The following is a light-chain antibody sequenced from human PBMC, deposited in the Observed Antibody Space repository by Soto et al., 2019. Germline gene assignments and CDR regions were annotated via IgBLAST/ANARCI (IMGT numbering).Light chain of an antibody. CDR2: KVS. CDR1: QSLVHSDGIAY. CDR3: MQGTHWPIT. Sequence: DVVMTQSPLSLPVTLGQPASISCRSNQSLVHSDGIAYFSWFQQRPGRSPRRFIYKVSNRDYGVPARFSGSVSGTDFALKISRVEAEDDGVYYFMQGTHWPITFGQGTRREI. V-gene: IGKV2-30*02. J-gene: IGKJ5*01.